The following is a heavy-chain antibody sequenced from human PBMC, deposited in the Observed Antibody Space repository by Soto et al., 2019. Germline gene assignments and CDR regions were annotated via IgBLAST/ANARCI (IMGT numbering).Heavy chain of an antibody. Sequence: GGSLRLSCAASGFTFSSYSMNWVRQAPGKGLEWVSSISSSSSYIYYADSVKGRFTISRDNAKNSLYLQMNSLRAEDTAVYYCARDIPPRGYSDSWGQGTLVTVSS. CDR2: ISSSSSYI. CDR3: ARDIPPRGYSDS. J-gene: IGHJ4*02. CDR1: GFTFSSYS. V-gene: IGHV3-21*01. D-gene: IGHD5-18*01.